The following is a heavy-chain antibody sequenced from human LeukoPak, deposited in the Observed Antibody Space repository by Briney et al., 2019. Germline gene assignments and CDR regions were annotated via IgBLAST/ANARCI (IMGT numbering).Heavy chain of an antibody. CDR2: ISYDGSNK. CDR3: AKDQRYTVVTLHAFDI. Sequence: GGSLRLSCAASGFTFSSYGMHWVRQAPGKGLEWVAVISYDGSNKYYADSVKGRFTISRDNSKNTLYLQMNSLRAEDTAVYYCAKDQRYTVVTLHAFDIWGQGTMVTVSS. J-gene: IGHJ3*02. V-gene: IGHV3-30*18. D-gene: IGHD4-23*01. CDR1: GFTFSSYG.